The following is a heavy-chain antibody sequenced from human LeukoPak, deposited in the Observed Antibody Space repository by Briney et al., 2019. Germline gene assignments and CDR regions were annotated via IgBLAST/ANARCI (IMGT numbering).Heavy chain of an antibody. Sequence: GGSLRLSCAASGYTFRSYSTNWVRQAPGKGLEWVSLMSSSSSYTYYADSGKGRFTICRDNAKNSQYLQMNSLRAEDTAVYDCARGRCSGGRCYSDYWGQGTLVTVSS. CDR1: GYTFRSYS. CDR3: ARGRCSGGRCYSDY. V-gene: IGHV3-21*01. D-gene: IGHD2-15*01. CDR2: MSSSSSYT. J-gene: IGHJ4*02.